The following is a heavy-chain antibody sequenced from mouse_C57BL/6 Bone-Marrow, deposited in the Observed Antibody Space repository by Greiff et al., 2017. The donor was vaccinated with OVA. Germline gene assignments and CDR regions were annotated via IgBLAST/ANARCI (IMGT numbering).Heavy chain of an antibody. J-gene: IGHJ4*01. CDR3: ARKGIYYYGSSPIYYAMDD. V-gene: IGHV2-9-1*01. D-gene: IGHD1-1*01. CDR2: IWPGGGT. Sequence: VQLQQSGPGLVAPSQSLSITCTVSGFSLTSYAISWVRQPPGKGLEWLGVIWPGGGTNYNSALKSRLSISKDNYKSQMFLKMNRLQTEDTARYYCARKGIYYYGSSPIYYAMDDWGQGTSVTVSS. CDR1: GFSLTSYA.